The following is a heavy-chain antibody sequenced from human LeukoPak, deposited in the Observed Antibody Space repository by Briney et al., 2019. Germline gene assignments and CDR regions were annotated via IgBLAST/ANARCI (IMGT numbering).Heavy chain of an antibody. CDR3: ASLWSGSDWYFDL. CDR2: ISGSGDTT. CDR1: GFTFSNYA. J-gene: IGHJ2*01. D-gene: IGHD3-3*01. Sequence: GGSLRLSCAVSGFTFSNYAISWVRQAPGKGLEWVSSISGSGDTTYYADPVKGRFTISRDNSKNTLYLQMNSLRAEDTAVYYCASLWSGSDWYFDLWGRGTLVTVSS. V-gene: IGHV3-23*01.